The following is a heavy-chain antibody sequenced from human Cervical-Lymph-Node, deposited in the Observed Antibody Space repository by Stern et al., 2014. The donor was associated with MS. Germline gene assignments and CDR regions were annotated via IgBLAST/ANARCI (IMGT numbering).Heavy chain of an antibody. V-gene: IGHV1-46*01. CDR1: GYTFTTYY. CDR2: INPSGGST. J-gene: IGHJ4*02. CDR3: ARAFAFGLDY. D-gene: IGHD3-3*02. Sequence: MQLVESGAEVKKPGASVKVSCKASGYTFTTYYMHWVRQAPGQGLEWMGMINPSGGSTTYAQKFQGRVTMTRDTSTSTVYIELYSLRSEDTAVYYCARAFAFGLDYWGQGTLVTVSS.